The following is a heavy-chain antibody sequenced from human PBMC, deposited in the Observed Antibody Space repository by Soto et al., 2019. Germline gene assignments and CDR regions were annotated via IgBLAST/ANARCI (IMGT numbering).Heavy chain of an antibody. D-gene: IGHD6-13*01. Sequence: VQLVESGGGLVKPGGSLRLSCAVSGFIISDYYMSWIRQAPGKGLEWVSYISRSIKYTNYADSVRGRFTISRDNAKNSLYLQMDSLSAEDTAVYYCARAGIAAPVDYWGQGTLVTVSS. CDR3: ARAGIAAPVDY. J-gene: IGHJ4*02. CDR1: GFIISDYY. CDR2: ISRSIKYT. V-gene: IGHV3-11*06.